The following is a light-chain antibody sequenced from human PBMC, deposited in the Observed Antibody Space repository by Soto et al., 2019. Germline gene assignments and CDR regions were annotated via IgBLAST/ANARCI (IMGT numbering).Light chain of an antibody. CDR2: DVS. CDR3: NSYTTSSSLYV. J-gene: IGLJ1*01. Sequence: SALTQPASVSGSPGQSITISCTGTSSDIGGYDYVSWYQQYPGKAPKLMIYDVSNRPSEVSDRFSGSKSANTASLTISGLQAEDEADYYCNSYTTSSSLYVFGTGTKVTVL. CDR1: SSDIGGYDY. V-gene: IGLV2-14*01.